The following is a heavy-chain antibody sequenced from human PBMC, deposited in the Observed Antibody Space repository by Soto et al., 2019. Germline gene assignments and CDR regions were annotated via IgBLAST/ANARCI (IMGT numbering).Heavy chain of an antibody. Sequence: QVQLEQSGAEVKKPGSSVKVSCKVSGGNFRNFVISWVRQAPGQGLEWMGGVIPNSGTANYAQRFQGRVTITADVSTHTVYMELNNLTSEDTAFYFCARDLGGEATIRFWGQGTLVTVSS. CDR1: GGNFRNFV. CDR2: VIPNSGTA. CDR3: ARDLGGEATIRF. V-gene: IGHV1-69*01. D-gene: IGHD3-16*01. J-gene: IGHJ4*02.